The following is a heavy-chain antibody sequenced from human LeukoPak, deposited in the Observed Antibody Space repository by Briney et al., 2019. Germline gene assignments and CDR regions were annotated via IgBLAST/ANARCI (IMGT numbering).Heavy chain of an antibody. V-gene: IGHV3-30*18. Sequence: GGSLRLSCAASGFTFSSYGMHWVRQAPGKGLEWVAVISYDGSNKNYADSVMGRFTVSRDNSKNTLHLQMNSLRAEDTAVYHCAKAYYDILTGWGGNALGIWGQGTMVTVSS. CDR3: AKAYYDILTGWGGNALGI. CDR1: GFTFSSYG. J-gene: IGHJ3*02. D-gene: IGHD3-9*01. CDR2: ISYDGSNK.